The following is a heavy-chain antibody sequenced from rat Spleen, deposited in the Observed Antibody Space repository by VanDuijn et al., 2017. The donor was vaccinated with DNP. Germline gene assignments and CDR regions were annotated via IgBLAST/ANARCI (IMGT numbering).Heavy chain of an antibody. CDR3: ARLGGD. Sequence: EVQLVESGGGLVQPGRSLKLSCAASGFTFSSYYMAWVRQAPTKGLEWVAYISTGGGSTYFRDSVKGRFTISRDNAKSTLHLKMNSLRSEDTATYYCARLGGDWGQGVMVTVSS. D-gene: IGHD5-1*01. J-gene: IGHJ2*01. V-gene: IGHV5-27*01. CDR1: GFTFSSYY. CDR2: ISTGGGST.